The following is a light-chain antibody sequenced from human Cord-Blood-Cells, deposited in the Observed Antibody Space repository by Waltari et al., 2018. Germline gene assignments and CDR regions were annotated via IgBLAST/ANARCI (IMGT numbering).Light chain of an antibody. CDR2: GVS. J-gene: IGLJ2*01. CDR1: SSDVGGYNY. V-gene: IGLV2-8*01. Sequence: QSALTQPPSASGSPGQSVTISCTGTSSDVGGYNYVSWYQKHPGKAPKLMIYGVSKRPPGGPDRFSGSKSGNTASLTVSGLQAENEADYYCSSYSGSNNLVFGGGTKLTVL. CDR3: SSYSGSNNLV.